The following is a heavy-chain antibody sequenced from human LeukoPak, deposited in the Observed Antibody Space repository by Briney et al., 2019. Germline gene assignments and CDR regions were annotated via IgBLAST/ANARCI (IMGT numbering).Heavy chain of an antibody. Sequence: PGGSLRLSCAASGFTFSSYGVHWVRQAPGKGLEWVAVIWYDGSNKYYADSVKGRFTISRDNSKNTLYLQMNSLRAEDTAVYYCARDQRDWNDVGYFDYWGQGTLVTVSS. D-gene: IGHD1-1*01. CDR3: ARDQRDWNDVGYFDY. CDR1: GFTFSSYG. CDR2: IWYDGSNK. V-gene: IGHV3-33*01. J-gene: IGHJ4*02.